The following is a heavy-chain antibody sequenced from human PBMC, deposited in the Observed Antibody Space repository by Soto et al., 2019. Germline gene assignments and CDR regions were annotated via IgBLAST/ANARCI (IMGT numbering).Heavy chain of an antibody. D-gene: IGHD4-17*01. J-gene: IGHJ6*03. CDR2: INHSGST. CDR1: GGSFSGYY. V-gene: IGHV4-34*01. CDR3: ARLTVTTYRYYYYYYMDV. Sequence: SETLSLTCAVYGGSFSGYYWSWIRQPPGKGLEWIGEINHSGSTNYNPSLKSRVTISVDTSKNQFSLKLSSVTAADTAVYYCARLTVTTYRYYYYYYMDVWGKGTTVTVSS.